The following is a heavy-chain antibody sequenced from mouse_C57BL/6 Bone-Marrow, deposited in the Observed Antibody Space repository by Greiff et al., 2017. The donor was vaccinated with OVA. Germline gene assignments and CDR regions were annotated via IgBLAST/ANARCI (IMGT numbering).Heavy chain of an antibody. CDR1: GYTFTEYT. J-gene: IGHJ2*01. D-gene: IGHD1-1*01. CDR2: FYPGSGSI. V-gene: IGHV1-62-2*01. CDR3: ARHEDGGEFITTVGDFFDD. Sequence: VQLQQSGAELVKPGASVKLSCKASGYTFTEYTIHWVKQRSGQGLEWIGWFYPGSGSIKYNEKFKDKATLTADKSSSTVYMELSRLTSEDSAVYFCARHEDGGEFITTVGDFFDDWGQGTTLTVSS.